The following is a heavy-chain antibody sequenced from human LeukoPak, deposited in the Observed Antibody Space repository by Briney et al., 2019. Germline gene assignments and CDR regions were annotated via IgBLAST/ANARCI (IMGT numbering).Heavy chain of an antibody. CDR1: GFTFSSYE. J-gene: IGHJ3*02. V-gene: IGHV3-48*03. D-gene: IGHD6-19*01. CDR3: ARPVAAYADAFDI. Sequence: GGSLRLSCAASGFTFSSYEMNWVRQAPGKGLEWVSYISSSGNAVYFADSVKGRFTISRDNAKNSLYLQMNSLRAEDTALYYCARPVAAYADAFDIWGQGTMVTVSS. CDR2: ISSSGNAV.